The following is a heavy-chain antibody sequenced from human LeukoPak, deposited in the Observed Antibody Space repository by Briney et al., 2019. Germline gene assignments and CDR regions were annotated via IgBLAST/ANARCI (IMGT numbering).Heavy chain of an antibody. CDR1: GGSISTYY. CDR3: ARHQVYGDYVEEYFQH. Sequence: PSETLSLTCTVSGGSISTYYWSWIRQPPGKGLEWIGYVYYSGSTNYNPSLMSRVTISVDTSKNQFSLKLSSVTAADTAVYYCARHQVYGDYVEEYFQHWGQGTLVTVSS. V-gene: IGHV4-59*08. D-gene: IGHD4-17*01. CDR2: VYYSGST. J-gene: IGHJ1*01.